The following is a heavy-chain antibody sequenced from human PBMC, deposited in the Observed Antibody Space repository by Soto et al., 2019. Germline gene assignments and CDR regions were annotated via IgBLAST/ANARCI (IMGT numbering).Heavy chain of an antibody. CDR1: GASVSSGDYF. V-gene: IGHV4-30-4*01. CDR2: IYYNGNT. D-gene: IGHD4-17*01. CDR3: VKADYGGQGTFEY. J-gene: IGHJ4*02. Sequence: LSLTCSVSGASVSSGDYFWTWIRQPPGKGLEWIGYIYYNGNTFYNPSLKSRVTMSVDPSKNQFSLRLSSVTAADTAVYYCVKADYGGQGTFEYWGQGXLVTVSS.